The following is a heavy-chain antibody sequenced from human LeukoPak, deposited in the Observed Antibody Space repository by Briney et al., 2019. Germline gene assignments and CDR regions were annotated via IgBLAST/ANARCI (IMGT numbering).Heavy chain of an antibody. Sequence: GFLSLSCAASGFTVSSNYMNWVRQAPGKGLEWVSVLYSAGNTFYADSVKGRFTISRDNSKNTLYLQMNSLRPEDTAVYYCARAREYLAIDYWGQGTLVTVSS. J-gene: IGHJ4*02. CDR2: LYSAGNT. D-gene: IGHD2/OR15-2a*01. CDR3: ARAREYLAIDY. V-gene: IGHV3-66*02. CDR1: GFTVSSNY.